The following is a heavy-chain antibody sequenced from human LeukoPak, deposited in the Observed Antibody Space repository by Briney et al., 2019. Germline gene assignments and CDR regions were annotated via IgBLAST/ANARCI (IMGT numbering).Heavy chain of an antibody. V-gene: IGHV3-23*01. CDR3: AKDREGTAMISGVFDL. CDR2: ISGSGGHT. Sequence: GGSLRLSCTASGFTFTSYAMTWVRQAPGKGLEWVSGISGSGGHTYNADSVEGRFTISRDNSKNTVSLQLSSLRVEDTAVYFCAKDREGTAMISGVFDLWGRGTLVTVSS. J-gene: IGHJ2*01. CDR1: GFTFTSYA. D-gene: IGHD5-18*01.